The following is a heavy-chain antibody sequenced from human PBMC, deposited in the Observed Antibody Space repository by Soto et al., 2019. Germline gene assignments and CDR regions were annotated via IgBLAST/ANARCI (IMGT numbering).Heavy chain of an antibody. J-gene: IGHJ4*02. Sequence: SETLSLTCTVSGGSIDNYEYYWTWIRQPPGKGLEWVGYIYYSGRTNYNPSLNSRLTISLDTSKNQFSLRLTSVSAADTAMYYCARDRSNSPDYFDFWGQGTLVTVS. V-gene: IGHV4-30-4*01. CDR2: IYYSGRT. CDR1: GGSIDNYEYY. CDR3: ARDRSNSPDYFDF. D-gene: IGHD6-6*01.